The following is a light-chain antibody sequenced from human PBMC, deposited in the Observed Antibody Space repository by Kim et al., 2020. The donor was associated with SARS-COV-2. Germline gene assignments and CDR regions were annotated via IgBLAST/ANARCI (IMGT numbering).Light chain of an antibody. J-gene: IGKJ5*01. CDR2: DAS. Sequence: VLTQSPVTLSLSPGERATLSCRATQNVDIRLAWFKQKPGQPPSLLIYDASNRAPGVPARFSGSGSGTDFTLTISSLEAEDFAVYYCQQRAHWPRTFGQRTRLEIK. V-gene: IGKV3-11*01. CDR1: QNVDIR. CDR3: QQRAHWPRT.